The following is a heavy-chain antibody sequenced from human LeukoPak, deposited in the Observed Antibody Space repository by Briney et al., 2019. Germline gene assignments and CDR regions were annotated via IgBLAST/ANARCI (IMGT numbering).Heavy chain of an antibody. D-gene: IGHD7-27*01. J-gene: IGHJ4*02. V-gene: IGHV3-48*02. CDR3: ARSWGQLDF. CDR2: ISGSSGTI. CDR1: GFSFSRYS. Sequence: GGSLRLSCAASGFSFSRYSMNWVRQAPGKGLEWISHISGSSGTIQYADSVKGRFTVSRDNAKNSLYLQMNSLRDEDTAVYYCARSWGQLDFWGQGTLVTVSS.